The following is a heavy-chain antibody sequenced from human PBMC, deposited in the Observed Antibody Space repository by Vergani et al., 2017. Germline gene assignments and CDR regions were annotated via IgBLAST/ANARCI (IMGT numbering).Heavy chain of an antibody. CDR2: IDHTGRP. Sequence: QVQLQQWGGGLLKPSETLSLTCVVNGGFFTSYHWTWIRQSPGEGLEWVGGIDHTGRPNYNPSLKNRLTISVDKCRNQFSLTLNSVTATDTAIYFCARVNTETNGHLYYYYYMDVWGQGTAVTVS. J-gene: IGHJ6*03. CDR1: GGFFTSYH. CDR3: ARVNTETNGHLYYYYYMDV. D-gene: IGHD4-11*01. V-gene: IGHV4-34*01.